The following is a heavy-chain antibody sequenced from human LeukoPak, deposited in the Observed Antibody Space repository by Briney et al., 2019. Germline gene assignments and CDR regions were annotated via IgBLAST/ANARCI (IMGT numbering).Heavy chain of an antibody. CDR3: ARVLRATIIVVTDAFDI. D-gene: IGHD3-22*01. CDR1: GGSFSSGSYY. CDR2: IYTSGST. V-gene: IGHV4-61*02. Sequence: SETLSLTCTVSGGSFSSGSYYYTWIRQPAGKGLEWIGRIYTSGSTNYNPSLKSRVIISVDTSKNQFSLKLSSVTAADTAVYYCARVLRATIIVVTDAFDIWGQGTMVTVSS. J-gene: IGHJ3*02.